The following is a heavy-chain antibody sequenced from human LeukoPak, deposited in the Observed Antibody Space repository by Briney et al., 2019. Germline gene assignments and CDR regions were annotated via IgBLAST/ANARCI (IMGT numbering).Heavy chain of an antibody. V-gene: IGHV4-39*01. CDR3: ARPNTPITIFGVEDAFDI. CDR2: IYYSGST. D-gene: IGHD3-3*01. Sequence: PSETLSLACTVSGGSISSSSYYWGWIRQPPGKGLEWIGSIYYSGSTYYNPSLKSRVTISVDTSKNQFSLKLSSVTAADTAVYYCARPNTPITIFGVEDAFDIWGQGTMVTVSS. J-gene: IGHJ3*02. CDR1: GGSISSSSYY.